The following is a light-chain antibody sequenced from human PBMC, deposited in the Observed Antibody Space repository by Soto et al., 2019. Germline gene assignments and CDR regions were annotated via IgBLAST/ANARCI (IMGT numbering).Light chain of an antibody. CDR3: CAYTARTTLSGV. J-gene: IGLJ3*02. V-gene: IGLV2-14*03. CDR2: DVD. Sequence: QSVLTQPTSVSGSPGQSITISCTGVSSDIGGYNHVSWYQQHPGKVPRLIIYDVDNRPLGVSSRFSGSQSGNTASLSISGLQAEDEADYYCCAYTARTTLSGVFGGGTKLTVL. CDR1: SSDIGGYNH.